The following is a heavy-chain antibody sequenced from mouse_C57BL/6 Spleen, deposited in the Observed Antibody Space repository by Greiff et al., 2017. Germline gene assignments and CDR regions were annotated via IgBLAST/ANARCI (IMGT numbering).Heavy chain of an antibody. CDR1: GYTFPSYT. J-gene: IGHJ4*01. CDR3: ARAGKQGDYYARDY. Sequence: QVQLQQSGAELARPGASVKMSCKASGYTFPSYTMHWVKQRPGQGLEWIGYINPSSGYTKYNQKCKDKATLTADKSSRTAYMQLSSLTSEASAVEYCARAGKQGDYYARDYWGQGTSVTVSS. V-gene: IGHV1-4*01. CDR2: INPSSGYT.